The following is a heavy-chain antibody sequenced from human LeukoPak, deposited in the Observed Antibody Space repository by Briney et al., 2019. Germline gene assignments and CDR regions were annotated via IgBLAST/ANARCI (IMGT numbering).Heavy chain of an antibody. CDR1: GGSISSGSYY. D-gene: IGHD1-26*01. Sequence: SQTLSLTCTVSGGSISSGSYYWIWIRQPAGKELEWIGRIYTSGSTNYNPSLKSRVTISVDTSKNQFSLKLSAVTAADTAVYYCARYYTSDAFDIWGQGTMVTVST. CDR2: IYTSGST. CDR3: ARYYTSDAFDI. J-gene: IGHJ3*02. V-gene: IGHV4-61*02.